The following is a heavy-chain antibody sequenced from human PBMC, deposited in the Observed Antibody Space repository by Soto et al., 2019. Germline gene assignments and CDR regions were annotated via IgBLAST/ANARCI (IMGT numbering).Heavy chain of an antibody. Sequence: PGGSTRLSCAASGFTVYSYSMNWVRQEPGKGLEWVSSISSSSSYIYYADSVKGRFTISRDNAKNSLYLQMNSLRAEDTAVYYCARDWERGMQQWLGHYYGMDVWGQGTTVTVSS. J-gene: IGHJ6*02. CDR1: GFTVYSYS. D-gene: IGHD6-19*01. CDR3: ARDWERGMQQWLGHYYGMDV. V-gene: IGHV3-21*01. CDR2: ISSSSSYI.